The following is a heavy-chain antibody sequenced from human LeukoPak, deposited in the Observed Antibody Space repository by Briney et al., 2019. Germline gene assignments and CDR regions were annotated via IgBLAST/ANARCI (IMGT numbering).Heavy chain of an antibody. D-gene: IGHD2-2*01. CDR3: AKDQGQAVVPRRFDN. CDR1: GFTFSSYA. CDR2: ISGSGGST. Sequence: GGSLRLSCAASGFTFSSYAMSWVRQAPGKGLEWVSAISGSGGSTYYADSVKGRFTISRDNAKNTLYLQMNSLRAEDTAVYYCAKDQGQAVVPRRFDNWGQGTLVTVSS. J-gene: IGHJ4*02. V-gene: IGHV3-23*01.